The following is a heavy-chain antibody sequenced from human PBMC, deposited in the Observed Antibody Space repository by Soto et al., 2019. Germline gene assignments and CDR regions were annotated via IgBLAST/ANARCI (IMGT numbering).Heavy chain of an antibody. CDR3: ARSIIAAAVPDY. D-gene: IGHD6-13*01. V-gene: IGHV4-39*01. CDR1: GGSISGSSYY. Sequence: PSETLSLTCTVFGGSISGSSYYWGWIRQSPGKGLEWIGSIYYSGSTYYNPSLKSRVTISVDTSKNQFSLKLSSVTAADTAVYYCARSIIAAAVPDYWGQGTLVTVSS. J-gene: IGHJ4*02. CDR2: IYYSGST.